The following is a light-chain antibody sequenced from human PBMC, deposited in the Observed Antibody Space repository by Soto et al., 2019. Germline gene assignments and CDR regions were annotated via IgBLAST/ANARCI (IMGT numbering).Light chain of an antibody. CDR2: GAS. J-gene: IGKJ1*01. CDR3: QQNGSSQS. CDR1: QSVSRSY. V-gene: IGKV3-20*01. Sequence: EIVLTQSPGTLSFSPGERATLSCRASQSVSRSYLACYQQKPGQAPRLLIYGASIRATGIPDRFSGIGSGTDFTLTISELEPEDFAVYYCQQNGSSQSFGQGTKVEI.